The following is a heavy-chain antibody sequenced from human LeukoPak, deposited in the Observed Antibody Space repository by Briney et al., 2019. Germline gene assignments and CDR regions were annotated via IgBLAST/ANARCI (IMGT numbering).Heavy chain of an antibody. D-gene: IGHD3-10*01. J-gene: IGHJ4*02. Sequence: SQTLSLTCAISGDSVSSKSAAWNWIRQSPSRGLEWLGRTYYRSKWYDDYAVSVKSRITINADTSKNQFSLQLNSVTPEDTAVYYCAREGDVRGVMGGHFDYWGQGTLVTVSS. CDR3: AREGDVRGVMGGHFDY. V-gene: IGHV6-1*01. CDR1: GDSVSSKSAA. CDR2: TYYRSKWYD.